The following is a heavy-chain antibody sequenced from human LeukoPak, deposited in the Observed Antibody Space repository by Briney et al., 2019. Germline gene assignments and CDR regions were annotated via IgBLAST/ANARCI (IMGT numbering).Heavy chain of an antibody. V-gene: IGHV3-74*01. J-gene: IGHJ4*02. CDR2: ISGDGSMT. Sequence: GGSLKLSCAVSGFTFRSYWMHWVRQAPGKGLVWVSRISGDGSMTNYAHSVKGRFTISRDNAKNTVYLQMNSLRAEDTAVYYCARYSSSSGGASPYLDYWGQGTLVTVSS. CDR1: GFTFRSYW. D-gene: IGHD6-6*01. CDR3: ARYSSSSGGASPYLDY.